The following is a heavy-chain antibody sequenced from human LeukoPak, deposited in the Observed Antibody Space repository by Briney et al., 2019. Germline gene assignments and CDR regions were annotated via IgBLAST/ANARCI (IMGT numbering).Heavy chain of an antibody. V-gene: IGHV3-23*01. D-gene: IGHD6-6*01. CDR2: FVGSGGST. Sequence: GGSLNPSFPPLDFTLSGFARAGFGRAPGRGLKGSSPFVGSGGSTYYADSVKGRFTISRDNSKNTLYLQMNSLRAEDTAVYYCAKGEGGRVAAYNWFDPWGQGTLVTVSS. CDR1: DFTLSGFA. J-gene: IGHJ5*02. CDR3: AKGEGGRVAAYNWFDP.